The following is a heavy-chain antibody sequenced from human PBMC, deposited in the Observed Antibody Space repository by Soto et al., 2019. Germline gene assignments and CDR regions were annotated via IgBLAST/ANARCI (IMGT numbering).Heavy chain of an antibody. Sequence: SETLSLTCTVSGGSISSGGYYWSWIRQHPGKGLEWIGYIYYSGSTYYNPSLKSRVTISVDTSKNQFSLKLSSVTAADTAVYYCARVGDANWNSAYYYYGMDVWGQGTTVTVSS. D-gene: IGHD1-7*01. CDR3: ARVGDANWNSAYYYYGMDV. J-gene: IGHJ6*02. V-gene: IGHV4-31*03. CDR1: GGSISSGGYY. CDR2: IYYSGST.